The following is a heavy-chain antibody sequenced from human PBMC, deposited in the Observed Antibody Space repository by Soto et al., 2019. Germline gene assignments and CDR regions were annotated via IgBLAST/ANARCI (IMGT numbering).Heavy chain of an antibody. Sequence: SETLSLTCTVSGGSITIGGSYWSWIRQHPGKGLEWIGNIYHSGNTYYNPSLKSRLTISVDTSKNHFSLMVDSVTAADTAVYYCARARFQVLYGKPYFDSWGQGTLVTVSS. CDR3: ARARFQVLYGKPYFDS. D-gene: IGHD2-2*02. CDR1: GGSITIGGSY. J-gene: IGHJ4*02. V-gene: IGHV4-31*03. CDR2: IYHSGNT.